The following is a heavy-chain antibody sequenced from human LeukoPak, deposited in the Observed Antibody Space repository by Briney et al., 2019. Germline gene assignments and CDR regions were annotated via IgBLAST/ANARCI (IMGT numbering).Heavy chain of an antibody. CDR1: RFTFSNYA. J-gene: IGHJ3*01. D-gene: IGHD1-7*01. CDR3: VRGARTTLMDV. CDR2: ITNSGGTT. V-gene: IGHV3-23*01. Sequence: GGSLRLSCAASRFTFSNYAMTWVRQAPGKGLEWVSSITNSGGTTYYADSVKGRFIISRDNSKNTLYLQMNSLRAEDTAVYYCVRGARTTLMDVWGQGTMVTVSS.